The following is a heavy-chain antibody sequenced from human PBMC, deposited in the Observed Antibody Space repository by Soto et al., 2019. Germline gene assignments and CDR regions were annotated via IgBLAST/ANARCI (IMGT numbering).Heavy chain of an antibody. CDR1: GFTFSSYA. CDR2: ISGSGGST. D-gene: IGHD6-13*01. J-gene: IGHJ6*02. V-gene: IGHV3-23*01. Sequence: EVQLLESGGGLVQPGGSLRLSCAASGFTFSSYAMSWVRQAPGKGLEWVSAISGSGGSTYYADSVKGRFTISRDNSKNTLQLQMNSLRAEDTAVYYCAKSGYSSSWYENYYYHGMEVWGQGTTVTVSS. CDR3: AKSGYSSSWYENYYYHGMEV.